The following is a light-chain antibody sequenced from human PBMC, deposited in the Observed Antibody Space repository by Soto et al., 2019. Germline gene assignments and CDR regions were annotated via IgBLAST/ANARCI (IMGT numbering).Light chain of an antibody. V-gene: IGKV3-15*01. Sequence: ILMTQSPATLSVSPGERATLSCRASQSVSNNLAWYQQKPGQAPRLLIYDASTMATGIPARFSGSGSGTAFTLTISGLQYDDVAVYYCQQYNNWPPWTFGQGTKVDIK. J-gene: IGKJ1*01. CDR2: DAS. CDR3: QQYNNWPPWT. CDR1: QSVSNN.